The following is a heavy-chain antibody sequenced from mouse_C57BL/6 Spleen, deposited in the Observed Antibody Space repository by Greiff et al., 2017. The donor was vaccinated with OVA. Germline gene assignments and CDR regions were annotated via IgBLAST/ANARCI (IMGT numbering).Heavy chain of an antibody. CDR2: IDPENGDT. CDR1: GFNIKDDY. J-gene: IGHJ3*01. Sequence: EVQGVESGAELVRPGASVKLSCTASGFNIKDDYMHWVKQRPEQGLEWIGWIDPENGDTEYASKFQGKATITADTSSNTAYLQLSSLTSEDTAVYYCTTGRLAYWGQGTLVTVSA. V-gene: IGHV14-4*01. CDR3: TTGRLAY.